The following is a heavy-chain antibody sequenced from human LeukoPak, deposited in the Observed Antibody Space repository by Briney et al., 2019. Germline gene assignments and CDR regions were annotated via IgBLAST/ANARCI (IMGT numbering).Heavy chain of an antibody. CDR1: GFTFSSYA. V-gene: IGHV3-23*01. CDR2: ISGSGDST. Sequence: GGSLRLSCAASGFTFSSYAMSWVRQAPGKGLEWVSAISGSGDSTYYADSVKGRFTISRDNSKNTLYLQMNSLRAEDTAVYYCAKSHCSGGSCYLFYFDYWGQGTLVTVSS. D-gene: IGHD2-15*01. J-gene: IGHJ4*02. CDR3: AKSHCSGGSCYLFYFDY.